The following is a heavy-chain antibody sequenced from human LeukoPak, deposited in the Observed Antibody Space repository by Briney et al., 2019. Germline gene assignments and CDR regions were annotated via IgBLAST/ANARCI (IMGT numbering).Heavy chain of an antibody. CDR3: ARGASTGTTYFDY. Sequence: SGGSLRLSCAASGFTFSSYAMHWVRQAPGKGLEWVAVISYDGSNKYYADSVKGRLTISRDNSKNTLYLQMNSLRAEDTAVYYCARGASTGTTYFDYWGQGTLVTVSS. D-gene: IGHD1-1*01. V-gene: IGHV3-30-3*01. CDR2: ISYDGSNK. CDR1: GFTFSSYA. J-gene: IGHJ4*02.